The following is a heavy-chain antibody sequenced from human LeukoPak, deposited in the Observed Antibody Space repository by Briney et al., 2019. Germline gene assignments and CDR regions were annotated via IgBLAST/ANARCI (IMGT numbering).Heavy chain of an antibody. CDR1: GASVSSNSAA. J-gene: IGHJ4*02. CDR3: ARDSLATDYSSRVYYFDY. V-gene: IGHV6-1*01. CDR2: TYYRSKWYN. Sequence: SQTLSLTCVISGASVSSNSAAWNWIRQSPSRGLEWLGRTYYRSKWYNDYAVSVKSRITINPDTSKNQFSLQLNSVTPEDTAVYYCARDSLATDYSSRVYYFDYWGQGTLVTVSS. D-gene: IGHD6-13*01.